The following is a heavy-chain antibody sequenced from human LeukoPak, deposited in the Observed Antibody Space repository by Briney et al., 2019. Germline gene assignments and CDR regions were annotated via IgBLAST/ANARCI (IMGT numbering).Heavy chain of an antibody. Sequence: SETLSLTCTVSGGSIGSYYWSWIRQPPGKGLEWIGYIYYSGSTNYNPSLKSRVTISVDTSKNQFSLKLSSVTAADTAVYYCARVAAAGDMDVWGKGTTVTISS. J-gene: IGHJ6*03. CDR1: GGSIGSYY. CDR2: IYYSGST. CDR3: ARVAAAGDMDV. D-gene: IGHD6-13*01. V-gene: IGHV4-59*01.